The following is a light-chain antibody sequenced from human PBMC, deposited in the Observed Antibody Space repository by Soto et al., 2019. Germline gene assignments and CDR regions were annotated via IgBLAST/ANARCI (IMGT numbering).Light chain of an antibody. Sequence: QSVLTQPASVSGSPGQSITISCTGTSSDGGGYNYVSWYQQHPGKAPKLMTYDVSNRPSGVSNRFSGSKSGNTASLTISGLQAEDEADYYCSSYTSSSTLVVFGGGTKLTVL. V-gene: IGLV2-14*01. CDR1: SSDGGGYNY. CDR2: DVS. J-gene: IGLJ2*01. CDR3: SSYTSSSTLVV.